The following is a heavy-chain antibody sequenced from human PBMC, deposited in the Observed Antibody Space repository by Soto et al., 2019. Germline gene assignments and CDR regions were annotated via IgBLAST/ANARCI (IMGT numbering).Heavy chain of an antibody. CDR2: IRSKANSYAT. V-gene: IGHV3-73*01. Sequence: GGSLRLSCAASGFTFSGSAMHWVRQASGKGLEWVGRIRSKANSYATAYAASVKGRFTISRDDSKNTAYLQMNSLKTEDTAVYYCTRRPYSSSWYGAFDIWGQGTMVTVSS. CDR1: GFTFSGSA. D-gene: IGHD6-13*01. CDR3: TRRPYSSSWYGAFDI. J-gene: IGHJ3*02.